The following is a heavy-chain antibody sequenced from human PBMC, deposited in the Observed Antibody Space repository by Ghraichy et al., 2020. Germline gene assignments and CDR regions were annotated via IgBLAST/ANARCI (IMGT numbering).Heavy chain of an antibody. Sequence: GGSLRLSCAASGFTFSGYSMNWVRQAPGKGLEWISYISNTGGTIYYADSVKGRFTISRDNAKISLYLQMNSLRDEDTAIYYCARDLGGNWADAFDLWGQGTMVTVFS. V-gene: IGHV3-48*02. J-gene: IGHJ3*01. CDR3: ARDLGGNWADAFDL. D-gene: IGHD4-23*01. CDR2: ISNTGGTI. CDR1: GFTFSGYS.